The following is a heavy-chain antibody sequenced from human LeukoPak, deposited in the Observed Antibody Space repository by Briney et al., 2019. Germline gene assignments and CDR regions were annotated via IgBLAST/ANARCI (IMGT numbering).Heavy chain of an antibody. CDR1: GFTFDDYG. V-gene: IGHV3-20*04. J-gene: IGHJ4*02. CDR3: SRRFDC. CDR2: INWKGIST. Sequence: GGSLRLSCAASGFTFDDYGMSWVRQGPGKGLEWVSGINWKGISTGYADSVKGRFTISRDNAKNSLDLQMNSLRDEDTAVYYCSRRFDCWGQGTLVTVSS.